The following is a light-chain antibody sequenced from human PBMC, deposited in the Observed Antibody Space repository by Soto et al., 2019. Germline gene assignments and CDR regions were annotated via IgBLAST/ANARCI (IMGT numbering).Light chain of an antibody. V-gene: IGLV2-14*01. J-gene: IGLJ1*01. CDR2: DVS. Sequence: QLVLTQPASVSGSPGQSITISCTGTSSDVGAYSYVSWYQQHPGKAPKLIIYDVSDRPSGISSRFSGSKSDNTASLTISGLQAEDEAEYYCSSYTSSTTYVFGTGTKVTVL. CDR3: SSYTSSTTYV. CDR1: SSDVGAYSY.